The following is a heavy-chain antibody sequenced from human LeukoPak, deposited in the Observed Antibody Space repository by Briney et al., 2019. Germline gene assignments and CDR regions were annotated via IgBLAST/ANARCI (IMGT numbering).Heavy chain of an antibody. V-gene: IGHV4-34*01. Sequence: SETLSLTCAVYGGSFSGYYWSWIRQPPGKGLEWIGEINHSGSTNYNPPLKSRVTISVDTSKNQFSLKLSSVTAADTAVYYCARSSSSWCDYWGQGTLVTVSS. D-gene: IGHD6-13*01. J-gene: IGHJ4*02. CDR2: INHSGST. CDR1: GGSFSGYY. CDR3: ARSSSSWCDY.